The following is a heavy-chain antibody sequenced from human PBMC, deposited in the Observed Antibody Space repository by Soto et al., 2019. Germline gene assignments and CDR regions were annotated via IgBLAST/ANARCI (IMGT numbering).Heavy chain of an antibody. Sequence: PGGSLRLSCAASGFPFSSYGMHWVRQAPGKRLEWVAFIWYDGSNKYYADSVKGRFTISRDNSKNTLYLQMNSLRAEDTAVYYCARDSLKTRYCSSTSCRPYNWFDPWGQGTLVT. CDR1: GFPFSSYG. J-gene: IGHJ5*02. D-gene: IGHD2-2*01. CDR3: ARDSLKTRYCSSTSCRPYNWFDP. V-gene: IGHV3-33*01. CDR2: IWYDGSNK.